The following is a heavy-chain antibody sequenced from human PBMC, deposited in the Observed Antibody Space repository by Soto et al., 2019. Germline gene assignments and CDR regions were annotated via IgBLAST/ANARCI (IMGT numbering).Heavy chain of an antibody. CDR3: ARKKGYSYGPHYFDY. Sequence: QVQLQESGPGLVKPSQTLSLTCTVSGGSISSGGYYWSWIRQRPGKGLEWIGYIYYSGSTFYTPTLKSRVTISVDTSKNQFSLNLSSVTAADTAVYYCARKKGYSYGPHYFDYWGQGTLVTVSS. CDR1: GGSISSGGYY. J-gene: IGHJ4*02. D-gene: IGHD5-18*01. V-gene: IGHV4-31*03. CDR2: IYYSGST.